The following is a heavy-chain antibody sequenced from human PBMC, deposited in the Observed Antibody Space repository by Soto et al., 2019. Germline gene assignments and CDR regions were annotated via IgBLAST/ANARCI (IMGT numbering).Heavy chain of an antibody. V-gene: IGHV3-23*01. J-gene: IGHJ4*02. CDR2: ISGRGGST. CDR1: GFTFSSYA. Sequence: EVQLLESGGGLVQPGGSLRLSCAASGFTFSSYAMSWVRQAPGKGLEWVSAISGRGGSTYYADSVKGRFTISRDNSKNTLYLQMNSLRAEDTAVYYCAKLTTFGVEGRVAYWGQGTLVTVSS. CDR3: AKLTTFGVEGRVAY. D-gene: IGHD3-10*01.